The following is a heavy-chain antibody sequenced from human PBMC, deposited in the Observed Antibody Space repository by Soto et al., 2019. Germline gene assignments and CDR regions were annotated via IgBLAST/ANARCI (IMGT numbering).Heavy chain of an antibody. V-gene: IGHV4-59*01. Sequence: PSETLSLTCTVSGGSISSYYWSWIRQPPGKGLEWIGYIYYSGSTNYNPSLKSRVTISVDTSKNQLSLKLSSVTAADTAVYYCARSFGVTTDYWGQGTLVTVSS. CDR3: ARSFGVTTDY. CDR1: GGSISSYY. J-gene: IGHJ4*02. D-gene: IGHD4-17*01. CDR2: IYYSGST.